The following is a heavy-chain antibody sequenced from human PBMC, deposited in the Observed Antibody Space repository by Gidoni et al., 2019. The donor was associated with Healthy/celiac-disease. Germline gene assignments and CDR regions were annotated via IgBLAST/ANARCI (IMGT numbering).Heavy chain of an antibody. V-gene: IGHV3-23*01. CDR3: AKDPTSPPPLRWYFDL. J-gene: IGHJ2*01. CDR2: ISGSGGST. D-gene: IGHD2-15*01. Sequence: APGKGLEWVSAISGSGGSTYYADSVKGRFTISRDNSKNTLYLQMNSLRAEDTAVYYCAKDPTSPPPLRWYFDLWGRGTLVTVSS.